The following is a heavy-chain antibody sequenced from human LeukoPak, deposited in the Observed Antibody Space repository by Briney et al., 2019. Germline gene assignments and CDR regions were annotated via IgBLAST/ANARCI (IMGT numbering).Heavy chain of an antibody. CDR2: IYYSGST. D-gene: IGHD3-22*01. J-gene: IGHJ4*02. CDR3: ARNSHYYDSSGFNC. V-gene: IGHV4-31*03. Sequence: PSQTLSLTCTVSGGSISSGGYYWSWIRQHPGKGLEWIGYIYYSGSTNYNPSLKSRVTISVDTSKNQFSLKLSSVTAADTAVYYCARNSHYYDSSGFNCWGQGSLVTVSS. CDR1: GGSISSGGYY.